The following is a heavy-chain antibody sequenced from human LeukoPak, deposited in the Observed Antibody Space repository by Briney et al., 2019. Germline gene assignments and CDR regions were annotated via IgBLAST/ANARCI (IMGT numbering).Heavy chain of an antibody. CDR3: ASVEYCSSWYGYFDP. CDR1: GGSISSYY. D-gene: IGHD6-13*01. Sequence: SETLSLTCTVSGGSISSYYWSWIRQPAGKGLEWIGRMYTSGSTNYNPSLKSRVTMSVDTSKNQFSLKLSSVTAADTAVYYCASVEYCSSWYGYFDPWGQGTLVTVSS. J-gene: IGHJ5*02. CDR2: MYTSGST. V-gene: IGHV4-4*07.